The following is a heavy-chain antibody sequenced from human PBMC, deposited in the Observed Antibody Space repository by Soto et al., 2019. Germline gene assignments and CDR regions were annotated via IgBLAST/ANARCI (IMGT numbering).Heavy chain of an antibody. D-gene: IGHD6-19*01. V-gene: IGHV6-1*01. Sequence: PSQTRSLTFAISGDSVSSNTAAWNWIRSSPSRGLEWLGRTYYRSNWRHDYAVSVKSRITVNPDTSKNHFSLQLNSVTPDDTAVYYCARGVAGSGFDLWGQGTMVTVYS. J-gene: IGHJ4*02. CDR3: ARGVAGSGFDL. CDR2: TYYRSNWRH. CDR1: GDSVSSNTAA.